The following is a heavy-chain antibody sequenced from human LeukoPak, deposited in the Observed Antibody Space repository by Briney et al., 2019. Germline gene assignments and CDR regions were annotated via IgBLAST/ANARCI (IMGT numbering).Heavy chain of an antibody. CDR1: GGSISSGGYS. Sequence: PSETLSLTCAVSGGSISSGGYSWSWIRQPPGKGLEWIGYIYHSGSTYYNPSLKSRVTISVDRSKNQFSLKLSSVTAADTAVYYCARGRGAADGDYWGQGTLVTVSS. D-gene: IGHD6-13*01. CDR2: IYHSGST. V-gene: IGHV4-30-2*01. CDR3: ARGRGAADGDY. J-gene: IGHJ4*02.